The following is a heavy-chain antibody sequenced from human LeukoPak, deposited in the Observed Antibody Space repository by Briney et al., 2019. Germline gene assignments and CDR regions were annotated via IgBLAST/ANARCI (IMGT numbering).Heavy chain of an antibody. Sequence: GGSLRLSCAASGFTFSNAWMSWVRQAPGKGLEWVSYISSGSSTIYYADSVKGRFTISRDNAKRSLYLQMNNLRAEDTAVYYCATSGYNNIDYWGQGTVVAVSS. CDR3: ATSGYNNIDY. CDR1: GFTFSNAW. D-gene: IGHD1-1*01. CDR2: ISSGSSTI. V-gene: IGHV3-48*04. J-gene: IGHJ4*02.